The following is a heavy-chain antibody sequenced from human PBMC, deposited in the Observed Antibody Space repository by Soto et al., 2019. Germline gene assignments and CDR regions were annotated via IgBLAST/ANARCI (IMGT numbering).Heavy chain of an antibody. CDR1: GFTFSRVS. V-gene: IGHV3-21*01. Sequence: GGSLRLSCEASGFTFSRVSMNGVRQVPGKGLEGVASISSASSETWYADSVKGRFIISRDNAQNSLFLQMNTLRPEDSAIYYCARVAYWGPGTQVTVSS. J-gene: IGHJ4*02. CDR3: ARVAY. CDR2: ISSASSET.